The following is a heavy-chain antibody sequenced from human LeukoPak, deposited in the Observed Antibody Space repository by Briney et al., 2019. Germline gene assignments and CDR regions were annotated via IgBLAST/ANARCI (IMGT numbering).Heavy chain of an antibody. CDR2: INHSGST. CDR1: GGSFSGYY. CDR3: ARAYCSGGSCYLDY. V-gene: IGHV4-34*01. D-gene: IGHD2-15*01. J-gene: IGHJ4*02. Sequence: KPSETLSLTCAVYGGSFSGYYWSWIRQPPGKGLEWIGEINHSGSTNYNPSLKSRVTISVDTSKNQFSLKLSSVTAADTAVYYCARAYCSGGSCYLDYWGQGNLVTVSS.